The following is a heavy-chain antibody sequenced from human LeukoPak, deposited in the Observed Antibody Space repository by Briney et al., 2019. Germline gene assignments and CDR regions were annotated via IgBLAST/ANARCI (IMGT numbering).Heavy chain of an antibody. J-gene: IGHJ5*02. CDR3: ARDCIPPCDSGWFDP. V-gene: IGHV3-21*01. CDR1: GFIFKSYW. D-gene: IGHD2-21*01. Sequence: PGGSLRLSCAASGFIFKSYWMNWVRQAPGKGLEWVSSISSSSSYIYYADSVKGRFTLSRDNAKNSLYLQMNSLRAEDTAVYYCARDCIPPCDSGWFDPWGQGTLVTVSS. CDR2: ISSSSSYI.